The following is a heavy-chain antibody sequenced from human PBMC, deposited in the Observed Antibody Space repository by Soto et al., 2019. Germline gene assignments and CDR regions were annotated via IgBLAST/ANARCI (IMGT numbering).Heavy chain of an antibody. Sequence: SETLSLTCAVSGVSIHNSHAFWAWIRQPPGKGLEFIGSVYYSGGSHYNPSLKGRVTISVDMSNNQVSLRVNSVTAADTAVYYCGRVVEGATRHTDSDSWGQGMLVTVSS. D-gene: IGHD2-15*01. J-gene: IGHJ5*02. CDR1: GVSIHNSHAF. CDR2: VYYSGGS. CDR3: GRVVEGATRHTDSDS. V-gene: IGHV4-39*02.